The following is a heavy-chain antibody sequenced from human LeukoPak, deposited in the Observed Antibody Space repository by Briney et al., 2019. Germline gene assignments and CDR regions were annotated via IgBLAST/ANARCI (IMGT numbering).Heavy chain of an antibody. V-gene: IGHV3-11*06. Sequence: GGSLRLSCAASGFSFSDYYMSWIRQAPGKGLEWVSYISSRSSYTDYADSVKGRFTISRDNAKNSLYLQMNSLRAEDTAVYYCAREAWGTVTDYWGLGTLVTVSS. D-gene: IGHD4-17*01. CDR3: AREAWGTVTDY. CDR2: ISSRSSYT. J-gene: IGHJ4*02. CDR1: GFSFSDYY.